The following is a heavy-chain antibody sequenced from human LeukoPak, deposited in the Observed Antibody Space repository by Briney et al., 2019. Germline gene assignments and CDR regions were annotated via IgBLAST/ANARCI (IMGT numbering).Heavy chain of an antibody. CDR3: AKDSRWLQFYIRGCYFDH. J-gene: IGHJ4*03. CDR1: GYDFDNYA. V-gene: IGHV3-9*01. CDR2: ISWNSGSL. D-gene: IGHD5-24*01. Sequence: GRSLRLSCAGTGYDFDNYAMHWVRQAPGKGLEWVAGISWNSGSLGHADSVKGRFTISRDNAKNSLYLQMNSLRTEDTALYYCAKDSRWLQFYIRGCYFDHWGLGTLVSVSA.